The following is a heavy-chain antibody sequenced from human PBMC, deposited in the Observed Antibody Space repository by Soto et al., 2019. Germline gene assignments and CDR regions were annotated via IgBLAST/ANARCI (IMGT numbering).Heavy chain of an antibody. Sequence: SGPTLVNPTQTLTLTCTFSAFSLSTGGVGVGWIRQPPGKALEWLALIYWDDDKRYSPSLKSRLTITKDTSKNQVVLTMTNMDPVDTATYYCAHLGIYYDILTGYSPFDYWGQGTLVTVSS. J-gene: IGHJ4*02. CDR3: AHLGIYYDILTGYSPFDY. D-gene: IGHD3-9*01. CDR1: AFSLSTGGVG. V-gene: IGHV2-5*02. CDR2: IYWDDDK.